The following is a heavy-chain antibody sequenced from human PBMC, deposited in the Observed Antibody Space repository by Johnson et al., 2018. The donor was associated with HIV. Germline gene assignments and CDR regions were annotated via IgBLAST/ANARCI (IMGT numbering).Heavy chain of an antibody. J-gene: IGHJ3*01. CDR1: GFTFSTYA. CDR3: ARESLLPAMTAFYF. V-gene: IGHV3-30*04. Sequence: QVQLVESGGGVVQPGRSLRLSCAASGFTFSTYAMHWVRQAPGKGLEWAAVISYDGSNKYYAQSVKGRFTISRDNSKNTLYLQMNSLRAEDTAVYYCARESLLPAMTAFYFWCQGTMVTVSS. D-gene: IGHD2-2*01. CDR2: ISYDGSNK.